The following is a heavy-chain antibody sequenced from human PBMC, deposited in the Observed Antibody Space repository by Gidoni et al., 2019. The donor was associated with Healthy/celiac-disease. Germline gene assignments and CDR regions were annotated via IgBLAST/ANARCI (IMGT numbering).Heavy chain of an antibody. V-gene: IGHV3-21*01. Sequence: EVQLVESGGGLVKPGGSLRLSCAASGSTCSSYSMNWVRQAPGKGLEWVSSISSSSSYIYYADSVKGRFTISRDNAKNSLYLQMNSLRAEDTAVYYCARDQSVVVPAANAFDIWGQGTMVTVSS. CDR3: ARDQSVVVPAANAFDI. J-gene: IGHJ3*02. CDR1: GSTCSSYS. D-gene: IGHD2-2*01. CDR2: ISSSSSYI.